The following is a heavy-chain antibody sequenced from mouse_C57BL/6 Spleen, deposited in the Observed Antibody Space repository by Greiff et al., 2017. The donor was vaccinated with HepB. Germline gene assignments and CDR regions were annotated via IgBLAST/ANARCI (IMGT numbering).Heavy chain of an antibody. D-gene: IGHD1-1*01. CDR1: GYTFTSYW. V-gene: IGHV1-52*01. Sequence: QVQLQQPGAELVRPGSSVKLSCKASGYTFTSYWMHWVKQRPIQGLEWIGNIDPSDSETHYNQKFKDKATLTVDKSSSTAYMQLSSLTSDDSAVYYCARRGGSSPYYYAMDYWGQGTSVTVSS. CDR3: ARRGGSSPYYYAMDY. J-gene: IGHJ4*01. CDR2: IDPSDSET.